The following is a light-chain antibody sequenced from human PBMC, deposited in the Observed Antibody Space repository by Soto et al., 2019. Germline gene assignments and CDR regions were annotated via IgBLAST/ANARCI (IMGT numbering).Light chain of an antibody. CDR2: AAS. V-gene: IGKV1-27*01. CDR3: QKYNNVPYT. Sequence: DIQMTQSPSSLSASVGDRVTITCRASQDIDKYLVWIQQKPGKVPKLLIYAASTLQSGVPSRFSGSGFGTDFTLTNSGLQPEDVATYYCQKYNNVPYTFGQGTKLEL. J-gene: IGKJ2*01. CDR1: QDIDKY.